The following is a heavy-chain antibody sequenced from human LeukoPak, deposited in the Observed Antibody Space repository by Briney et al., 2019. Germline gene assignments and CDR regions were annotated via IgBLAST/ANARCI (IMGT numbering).Heavy chain of an antibody. CDR1: GLTFSSHA. D-gene: IGHD6-13*01. CDR2: TSGSGGST. V-gene: IGHV3-23*01. Sequence: GGSLRLSCAASGLTFSSHAMSWVRQAPGKGLEWVSATSGSGGSTYYADSVKGRFTISRDNSKNTLYLQMNSLRAEDTAVYYCAKPETGYSSSWYQTYYYYGMDVWGQGTTVTVSS. J-gene: IGHJ6*02. CDR3: AKPETGYSSSWYQTYYYYGMDV.